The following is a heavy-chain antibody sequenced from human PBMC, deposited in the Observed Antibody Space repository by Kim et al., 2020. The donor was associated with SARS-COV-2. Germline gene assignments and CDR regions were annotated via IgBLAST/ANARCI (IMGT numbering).Heavy chain of an antibody. Sequence: SETLSLTCTVSGGSTNGYCWTWIRQPPGKGLEWIASIRYTGTTNSNPSPRGGDTIPIDTYTNQIILNMMSVTSTAAALDYCACTPVSADHQRLRFDPWG. CDR3: ACTPVSADHQRLRFDP. V-gene: IGHV4-59*01. J-gene: IGHJ5*02. CDR1: GGSTNGYC. D-gene: IGHD2-15*01. CDR2: IRYTGTT.